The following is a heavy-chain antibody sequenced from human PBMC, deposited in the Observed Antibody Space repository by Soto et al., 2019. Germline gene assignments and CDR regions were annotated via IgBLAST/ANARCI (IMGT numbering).Heavy chain of an antibody. CDR2: ISSSSSTI. D-gene: IGHD4-17*01. J-gene: IGHJ6*03. V-gene: IGHV3-48*01. CDR1: GFTFSSYS. Sequence: GGSLRLSCAASGFTFSSYSMNWVRQAPGKGLEWVSYISSSSSTIYYADSVKGRFTISRDNAKNSLYLQMNSLRAEDTAVYYCARDHAPDYGDYVWHYYYYMDVWGKGTTVTVSS. CDR3: ARDHAPDYGDYVWHYYYYMDV.